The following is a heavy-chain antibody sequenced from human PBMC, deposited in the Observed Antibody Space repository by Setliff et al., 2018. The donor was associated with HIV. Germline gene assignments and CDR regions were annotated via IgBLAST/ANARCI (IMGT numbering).Heavy chain of an antibody. Sequence: GASVKVSCKASGYTSTNPAMHWARQAPGQRLEWMGWITADHGNPKYSQKFQGRVTITRDTSASTVYMELSSLKSEDTAVYYCARPRAQYYYGMDVWGKGTTVTGSS. J-gene: IGHJ6*04. CDR3: ARPRAQYYYGMDV. CDR2: ITADHGNP. V-gene: IGHV1-3*01. CDR1: GYTSTNPA.